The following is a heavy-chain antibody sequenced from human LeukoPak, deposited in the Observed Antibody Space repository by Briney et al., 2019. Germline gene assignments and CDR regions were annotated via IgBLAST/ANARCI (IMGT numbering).Heavy chain of an antibody. V-gene: IGHV4-59*12. J-gene: IGHJ2*01. D-gene: IGHD3-22*01. CDR3: ARALPYYYDSSASVYFDL. Sequence: PSETLSLTCTVSGGSISSYYWSWIRQPPGKGLEWIGYIYYTGSTNYNPSLKSRVTISVDTSKNQFSLKVSSVTAADTAVYYCARALPYYYDSSASVYFDLWGRGTLVTVSS. CDR1: GGSISSYY. CDR2: IYYTGST.